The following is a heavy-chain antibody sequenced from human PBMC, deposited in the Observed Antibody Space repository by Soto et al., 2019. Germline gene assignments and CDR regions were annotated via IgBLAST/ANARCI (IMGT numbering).Heavy chain of an antibody. CDR3: ARDHCSSTSCYSP. CDR2: ISSSSSYI. D-gene: IGHD2-2*01. Sequence: EVPLVESGGGLVKPGGSLRLSCAASRFSFSSYSMNWVRQAPGKGLEWVSSISSSSSYIYYADSVKGRFTISRDNAKNSLYLQMNSLRAEDTAVYYCARDHCSSTSCYSPWGQGTLVTVSS. V-gene: IGHV3-21*01. J-gene: IGHJ4*02. CDR1: RFSFSSYS.